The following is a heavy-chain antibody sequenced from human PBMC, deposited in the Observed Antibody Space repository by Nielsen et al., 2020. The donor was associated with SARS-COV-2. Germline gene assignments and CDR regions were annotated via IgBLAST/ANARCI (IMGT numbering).Heavy chain of an antibody. Sequence: SGPTLVKPTQTLTLTCTFSGFSLSTSGMGVSWIRQPPGKALEWLARIDWDDDKYYSTSLKTRLTISKDTSKNQVVLTMTNMDPVDTATYYCARILVGGYSFHFYYWGQGTLVTVSS. J-gene: IGHJ4*02. CDR2: IDWDDDK. CDR1: GFSLSTSGMG. V-gene: IGHV2-70*11. CDR3: ARILVGGYSFHFYY. D-gene: IGHD5-18*01.